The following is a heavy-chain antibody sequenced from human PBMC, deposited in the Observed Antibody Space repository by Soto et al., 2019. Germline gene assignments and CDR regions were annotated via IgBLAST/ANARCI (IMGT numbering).Heavy chain of an antibody. CDR2: INAYNGNT. CDR1: GFRFPRYG. J-gene: IGHJ4*02. Sequence: ASAKVSSQDSGFRFPRYGISWVRQAPGQGLDCIGWINAYNGNTNYAQKPQGRVTMTTDTSTSTAYMELRSLRSDDTAVYYCGRDRSMLRGFINMFDYWGQGTLVTVSS. D-gene: IGHD3-10*01. V-gene: IGHV1-18*01. CDR3: GRDRSMLRGFINMFDY.